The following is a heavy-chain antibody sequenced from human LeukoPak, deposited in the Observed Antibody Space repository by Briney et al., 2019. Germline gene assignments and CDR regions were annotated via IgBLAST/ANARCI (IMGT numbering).Heavy chain of an antibody. CDR2: INHSGST. CDR1: GGSFSGYY. Sequence: SETLSLTCAVYGGSFSGYYWSWIRQPPGKGLEWIGEINHSGSTNYNPSLKSRVTISVDTSKNQFSLKLSSVTAADTAVYYCARASWSSSWLPYFDYWGQGTLVTVSS. V-gene: IGHV4-34*01. CDR3: ARASWSSSWLPYFDY. D-gene: IGHD6-13*01. J-gene: IGHJ4*02.